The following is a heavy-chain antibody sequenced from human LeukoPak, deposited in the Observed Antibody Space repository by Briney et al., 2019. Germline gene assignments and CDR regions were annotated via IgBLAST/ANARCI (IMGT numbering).Heavy chain of an antibody. J-gene: IGHJ4*02. V-gene: IGHV2-5*02. CDR1: GFSLSTTGGG. D-gene: IGHD3-10*01. CDR3: AHFSLSGSGSYHFDY. CDR2: IYWDDEK. Sequence: SGPTLVNPTQTLTLTCTFSGFSLSTTGGGVAWIRKPPGKALEWLALIYWDDEKRYSPSLKSRLTITKDTSKNQVVLTMTNMDPVDTATYYCAHFSLSGSGSYHFDYWGQGTLVTFSS.